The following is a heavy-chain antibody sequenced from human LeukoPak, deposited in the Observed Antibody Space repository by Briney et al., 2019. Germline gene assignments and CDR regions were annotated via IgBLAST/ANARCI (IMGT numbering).Heavy chain of an antibody. J-gene: IGHJ5*02. V-gene: IGHV3-7*01. D-gene: IGHD1-1*01. CDR3: VRVGWLEGLTNWFDP. CDR1: GFIFSTYW. Sequence: GGSLRLSCTGSGFIFSTYWMHWVRQAPGKGLEWVAKIKEDGSEKSYVDSVKGRFTISRDNAKNSLYLQMNSLRAEDTAVYYCVRVGWLEGLTNWFDPWGQGTLVTVSS. CDR2: IKEDGSEK.